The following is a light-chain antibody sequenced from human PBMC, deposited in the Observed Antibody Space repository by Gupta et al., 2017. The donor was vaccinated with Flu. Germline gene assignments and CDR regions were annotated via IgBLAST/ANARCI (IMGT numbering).Light chain of an antibody. Sequence: VTLGQPASIACRSSQSRVHSDGNTYLHWFQQRPGQSPRRLIYKGSSRDSGVPDRFSGSGSGTDFTLKISRVEADDVGVYYCRQGTCWPYAFGQGTKLEI. J-gene: IGKJ2*01. CDR2: KGS. CDR1: QSRVHSDGNTY. CDR3: RQGTCWPYA. V-gene: IGKV2-30*02.